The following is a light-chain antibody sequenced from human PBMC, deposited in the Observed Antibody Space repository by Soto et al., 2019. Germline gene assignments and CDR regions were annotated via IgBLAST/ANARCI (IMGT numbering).Light chain of an antibody. V-gene: IGKV1-5*02. Sequence: GDRVTIICRASQSITYWLAWYQQKPGRAPKLLIYEVFNLQSGVPSRFSGSGSGTEFTLTISSLQPDDSATYYCQQYHSFSFTFGQGTKLEI. CDR2: EVF. CDR1: QSITYW. CDR3: QQYHSFSFT. J-gene: IGKJ2*01.